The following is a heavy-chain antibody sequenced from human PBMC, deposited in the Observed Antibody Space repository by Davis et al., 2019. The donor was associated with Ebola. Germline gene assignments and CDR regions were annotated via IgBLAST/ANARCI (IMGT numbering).Heavy chain of an antibody. CDR1: GFTFDDYA. J-gene: IGHJ3*02. CDR3: AKETIFGVDGAFDI. D-gene: IGHD3-3*01. CDR2: ISWNSGSI. V-gene: IGHV3-9*01. Sequence: SLKISCAASGFTFDDYAMHWVRQAPGKGLEWVSGISWNSGSIGYADSVKGRFTISRDNAKNSLYLQMNSLRAEDTALYYCAKETIFGVDGAFDIWGQGTMVTVSS.